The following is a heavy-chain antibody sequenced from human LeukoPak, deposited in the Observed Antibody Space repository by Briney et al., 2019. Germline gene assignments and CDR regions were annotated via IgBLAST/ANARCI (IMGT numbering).Heavy chain of an antibody. V-gene: IGHV3-30*02. CDR1: GFTFSSYC. CDR3: AKIQYSSSWDDAFDI. J-gene: IGHJ3*02. CDR2: IRYDGSNK. D-gene: IGHD6-13*01. Sequence: GGSLRLSCAASGFTFSSYCMHWVRQAPGKGLEWVAFIRYDGSNKYYADSVKGRFTISRDNSKNTLYLQMNSLRAEDTAVYYCAKIQYSSSWDDAFDIWGQGTMVTVSS.